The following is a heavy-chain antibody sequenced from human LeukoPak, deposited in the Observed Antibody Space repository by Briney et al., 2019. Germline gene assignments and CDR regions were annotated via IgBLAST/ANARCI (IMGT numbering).Heavy chain of an antibody. Sequence: EASVKVPCKASGGTFSSYAISWVRQAPGQGLEWMGGIIPIFGTANYAQKFQGRVTITADESTSTAYMELSSLRSEDTAVYYCASVVTARNYFDYWGQGTLVTVSS. V-gene: IGHV1-69*13. J-gene: IGHJ4*02. CDR1: GGTFSSYA. D-gene: IGHD2-21*02. CDR2: IIPIFGTA. CDR3: ASVVTARNYFDY.